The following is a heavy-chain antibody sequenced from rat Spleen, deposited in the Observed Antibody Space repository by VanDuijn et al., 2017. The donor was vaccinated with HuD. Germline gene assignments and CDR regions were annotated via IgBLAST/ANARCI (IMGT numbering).Heavy chain of an antibody. Sequence: QVQLKESGPGLVQPSQTLSLTCTVSGFSLSSYGVIWVRQPPGKGLEWMGVIWGNGNTNYNPVLKSRLSISRDTSKSQIYLKMNSLQTEDTAMHFCARSDFSSPYYFDYWGQGVMVTVSS. D-gene: IGHD1-2*01. CDR2: IWGNGNT. CDR3: ARSDFSSPYYFDY. CDR1: GFSLSSYG. J-gene: IGHJ2*01. V-gene: IGHV2-13*01.